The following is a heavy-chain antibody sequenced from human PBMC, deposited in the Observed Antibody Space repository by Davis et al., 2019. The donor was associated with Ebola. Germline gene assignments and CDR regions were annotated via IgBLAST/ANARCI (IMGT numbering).Heavy chain of an antibody. Sequence: SVKVSCKASGGTFSSYAISWVRQAPGQGLEWMGGIIPIFGTASYAQKFQGRVTITADESTSTAYMELRSLRSEDTAVYYCATERYAYSNNGDYYGMDVWGRGTTVTVSS. J-gene: IGHJ6*02. D-gene: IGHD4-11*01. CDR1: GGTFSSYA. CDR3: ATERYAYSNNGDYYGMDV. V-gene: IGHV1-69*13. CDR2: IIPIFGTA.